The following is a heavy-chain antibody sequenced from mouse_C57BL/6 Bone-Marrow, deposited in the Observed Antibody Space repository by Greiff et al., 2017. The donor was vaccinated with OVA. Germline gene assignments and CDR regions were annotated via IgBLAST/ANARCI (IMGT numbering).Heavy chain of an antibody. Sequence: QVQLQQPGAGLVKPGASVKLSCKASGYTFTSYWMQWVKQRPGQGLEWIGEIDPSDSYTNYNQKFKGKATLTVDTSSSTAYMQLSSLTSEDSAVYYCASLAYYSKDYWGQGTTLTVSS. CDR1: GYTFTSYW. CDR3: ASLAYYSKDY. D-gene: IGHD2-5*01. V-gene: IGHV1-50*01. J-gene: IGHJ2*01. CDR2: IDPSDSYT.